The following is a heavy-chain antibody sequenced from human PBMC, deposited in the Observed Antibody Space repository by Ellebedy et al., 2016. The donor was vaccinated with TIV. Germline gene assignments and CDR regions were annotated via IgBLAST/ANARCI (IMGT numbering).Heavy chain of an antibody. V-gene: IGHV3-30*03. CDR3: ARGGGSGRHAFDI. D-gene: IGHD2-15*01. Sequence: GGSLRLXXAASGFTFSSYGMHWVRQAPGKGLEWVAVISYDGSNKYYADSVKGRFTISRDNSKNTLYLQMNSLRAEDTAVYYCARGGGSGRHAFDIWGQGTMVTVSS. CDR2: ISYDGSNK. J-gene: IGHJ3*02. CDR1: GFTFSSYG.